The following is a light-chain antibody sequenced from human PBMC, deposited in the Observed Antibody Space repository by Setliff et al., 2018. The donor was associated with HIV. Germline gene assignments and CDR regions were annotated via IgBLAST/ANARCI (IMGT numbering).Light chain of an antibody. CDR1: SSDVGAYHY. CDR3: TSYTSSNTNV. J-gene: IGLJ1*01. V-gene: IGLV2-14*03. CDR2: DVS. Sequence: LAQPASVSGSPGQSITISCTGTSSDVGAYHYVSWYQQYPGKAPKLMIYDVSKRPSGVSDRFSGSKSGNTASLTISGLQAEDEADYYCTSYTSSNTNVFGTGTKVTVL.